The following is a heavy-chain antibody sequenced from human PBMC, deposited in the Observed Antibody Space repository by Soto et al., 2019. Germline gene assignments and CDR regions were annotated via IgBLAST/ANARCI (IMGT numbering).Heavy chain of an antibody. J-gene: IGHJ3*02. Sequence: QVQLQESGPGLVKPSETLSLTCTVSGGSVSSGSYYWSWIRQPPGKGLEWIGYIYYSGSTNYNPSLKSRVTILVDTSKNQFSLKLSSVTAADTAVYYCARDPGSYTDHDAFDIWGQGTMVTVSS. V-gene: IGHV4-61*01. CDR3: ARDPGSYTDHDAFDI. CDR1: GGSVSSGSYY. D-gene: IGHD1-26*01. CDR2: IYYSGST.